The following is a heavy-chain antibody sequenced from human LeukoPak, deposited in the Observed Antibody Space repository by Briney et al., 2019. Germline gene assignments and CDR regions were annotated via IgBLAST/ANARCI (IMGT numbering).Heavy chain of an antibody. CDR3: TSWGDTTAEYFQR. D-gene: IGHD2-21*02. J-gene: IGHJ1*01. CDR1: GFTFNRCW. Sequence: GGSRRLSCVVSGFTFNRCWMNWVRKAPGKGLEWVAHINPDGRDTYYVDSVKGRFTISRDNAQNSMYLQMNSLRVEDTAVYYCTSWGDTTAEYFQRWGQGTLVTVSS. V-gene: IGHV3-7*01. CDR2: INPDGRDT.